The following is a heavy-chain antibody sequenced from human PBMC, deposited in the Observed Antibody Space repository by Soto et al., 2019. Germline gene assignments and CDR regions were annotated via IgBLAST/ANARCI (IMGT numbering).Heavy chain of an antibody. J-gene: IGHJ3*01. CDR3: AKTKGAVAFDL. V-gene: IGHV3-7*01. CDR2: IKEGGNER. CDR1: GFTFSTYG. D-gene: IGHD3-16*01. Sequence: EVQLVESGGGLVQPGGSLRLSCAASGFTFSTYGMSWVRQAPGKGLEWVANIKEGGNERYYVDSVKGRFTISRDNADNSLFLQMNSLRAEDTAVYYCAKTKGAVAFDLWGQGTMVTVSS.